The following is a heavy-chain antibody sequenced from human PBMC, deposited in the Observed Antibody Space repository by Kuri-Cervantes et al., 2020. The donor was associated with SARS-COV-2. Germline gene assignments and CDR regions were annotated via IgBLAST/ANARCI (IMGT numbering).Heavy chain of an antibody. V-gene: IGHV3-23*01. J-gene: IGHJ3*02. CDR1: GFTFSSYA. D-gene: IGHD3-3*01. CDR3: ANSRLWSGYYLDVFDI. Sequence: GESLKISCAASGFTFSSYAMSWVRQAPGKGLEWVSVISGSGGSTYYADPVEGLFTISRDNPKNPLYLQMNSLRAEDTDVYYCANSRLWSGYYLDVFDIWGQGTMVTVSS. CDR2: ISGSGGST.